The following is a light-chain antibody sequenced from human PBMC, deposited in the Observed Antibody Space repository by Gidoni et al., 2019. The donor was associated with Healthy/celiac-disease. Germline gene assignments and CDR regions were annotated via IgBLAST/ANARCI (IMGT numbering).Light chain of an antibody. Sequence: DIQLTQSPSTLSASVGDRDTITCRASQSISSCLAWYQQKPGKAPKLLIYKASSLESGVPSRFSGSGSGTEFTLTISSLQPDDFATYYCKQYNSYPYTFGQGTKLEIK. V-gene: IGKV1-5*03. CDR2: KAS. J-gene: IGKJ2*01. CDR1: QSISSC. CDR3: KQYNSYPYT.